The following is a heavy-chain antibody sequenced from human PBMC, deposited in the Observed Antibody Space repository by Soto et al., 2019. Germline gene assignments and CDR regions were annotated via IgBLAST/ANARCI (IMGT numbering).Heavy chain of an antibody. CDR1: GNSFNRYW. V-gene: IGHV5-51*01. CDR2: IYPGDSDT. CDR3: ARGDYDYGDS. J-gene: IGHJ4*02. D-gene: IGHD2-21*01. Sequence: WESLTISCTCSGNSFNRYWIGWVRQMPGKGLEWMGIIYPGDSDTKYSPSFQGQVTISVDKSISTAYLQWSSLKASDTAMYYCARGDYDYGDSWGQGTLVTVSS.